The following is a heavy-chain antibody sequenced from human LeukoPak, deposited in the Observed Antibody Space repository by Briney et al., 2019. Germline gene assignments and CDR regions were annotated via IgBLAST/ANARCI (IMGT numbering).Heavy chain of an antibody. V-gene: IGHV7-4-1*02. Sequence: ASVKVSCKASGYTFTSYAMNWVRQAPGQGLEWTGRINTNTGNPMYAQGFTGRFVFSLDTSVSTAYLQISSLKAEDTAVYYCARLSAHSGSHHDYWGQGTQVTVSS. CDR1: GYTFTSYA. CDR2: INTNTGNP. CDR3: ARLSAHSGSHHDY. D-gene: IGHD1-26*01. J-gene: IGHJ4*02.